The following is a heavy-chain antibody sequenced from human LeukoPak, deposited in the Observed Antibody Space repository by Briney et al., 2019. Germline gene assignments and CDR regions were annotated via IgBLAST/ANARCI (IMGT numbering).Heavy chain of an antibody. CDR2: IYYSGST. V-gene: IGHV4-39*01. J-gene: IGHJ5*02. D-gene: IGHD5-24*01. Sequence: KPSETLSLTCTVSGGSISSSSYYWGWIRQPPGKGLEWIGSIYYSGSTNYNPSLKSRVTMSVDTSKKQFSLKLSSVTAADTAVYYCARHGRWLQNWFDPWGQGTLVTVSS. CDR3: ARHGRWLQNWFDP. CDR1: GGSISSSSYY.